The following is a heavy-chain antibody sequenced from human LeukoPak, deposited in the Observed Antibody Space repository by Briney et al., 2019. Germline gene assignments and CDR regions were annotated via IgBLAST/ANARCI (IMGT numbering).Heavy chain of an antibody. CDR1: GDSVSSNSVT. D-gene: IGHD2-2*01. V-gene: IGHV6-1*01. J-gene: IGHJ5*02. CDR3: ARRLTQYDCFDP. Sequence: SQTLSLTCAISGDSVSSNSVTWNWIRQSPSRGLEWLGRTYYRSTWYNDYAVSVRGRITVDPDTSKNQFSLHLNSVTPEDTAVYYCARRLTQYDCFDPWGQGILVTVFS. CDR2: TYYRSTWYN.